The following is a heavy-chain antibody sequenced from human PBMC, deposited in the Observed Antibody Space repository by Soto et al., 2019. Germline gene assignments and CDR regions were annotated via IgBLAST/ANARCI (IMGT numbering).Heavy chain of an antibody. J-gene: IGHJ5*02. Sequence: QVQLVQSGAEVKKPGSSVKVSCKASGGTFSSYAISWVRQAPGQGLEWMGGIIPIFGTANYAQKFQGRVTITADESTSTDDMELRSLGSEDTAVYYCARVVRGWDNWFDPWGQGTLVTVSS. CDR1: GGTFSSYA. V-gene: IGHV1-69*12. CDR3: ARVVRGWDNWFDP. CDR2: IIPIFGTA. D-gene: IGHD6-19*01.